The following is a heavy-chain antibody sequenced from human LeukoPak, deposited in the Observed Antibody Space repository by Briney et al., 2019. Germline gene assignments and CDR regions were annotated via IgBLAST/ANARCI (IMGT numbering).Heavy chain of an antibody. CDR2: IYHSAST. CDR1: GYSISSGYY. D-gene: IGHD2-2*02. J-gene: IGHJ5*02. V-gene: IGHV4-38-2*01. CDR3: ARHHIVVVPAAIYARREDWFDP. Sequence: PSETLSLTCAVSGYSISSGYYWGWIRQPPGKGLEWIGSIYHSASTYYNPSLKSRVTISVDTSKSQFSLKLSSVTAADTAVYYCARHHIVVVPAAIYARREDWFDPWGQGTLVTVSS.